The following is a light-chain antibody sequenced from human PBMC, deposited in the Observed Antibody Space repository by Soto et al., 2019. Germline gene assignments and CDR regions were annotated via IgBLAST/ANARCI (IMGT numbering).Light chain of an antibody. CDR2: AAS. CDR3: QQSNSFPLT. V-gene: IGKV1D-12*01. CDR1: QGIRNW. Sequence: GDRVTISCRASQGIRNWLAWYQQKTGEAPKLLIYAASNLQGGVPSRFGGSGFGTDFTLTISNVQPEDCATYYCQQSNSFPLTFGGGTKVEI. J-gene: IGKJ4*01.